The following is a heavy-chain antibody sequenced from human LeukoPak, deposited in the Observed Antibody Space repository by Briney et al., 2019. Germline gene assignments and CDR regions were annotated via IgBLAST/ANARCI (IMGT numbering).Heavy chain of an antibody. V-gene: IGHV3-7*01. CDR2: IKQDGSEQ. CDR3: ARGDSSGWQGDFDY. D-gene: IGHD6-19*01. Sequence: QPGGSLRLSSAASRFTCSSYWMSWVRQAPGKGLEWVANIKQDGSEQYYVDSVKGRFTSSRDNAKTSLYLQMNSLRAEHTAVYYCARGDSSGWQGDFDYWGQGTLVTVSS. J-gene: IGHJ4*02. CDR1: RFTCSSYW.